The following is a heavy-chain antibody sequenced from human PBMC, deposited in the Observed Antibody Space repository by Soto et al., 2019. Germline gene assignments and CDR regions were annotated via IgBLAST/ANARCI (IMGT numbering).Heavy chain of an antibody. Sequence: GASVKVSCKAPGGTFSSYAISWVRQAPGQGLEWMGGIIPIFGTANYAQKFQGRVTITADESTSTAYMELSSLRSEDTAVYYCASPTMVSDYYYGMDVWGQGTTVTVSS. J-gene: IGHJ6*02. CDR3: ASPTMVSDYYYGMDV. D-gene: IGHD3-10*01. CDR2: IIPIFGTA. V-gene: IGHV1-69*13. CDR1: GGTFSSYA.